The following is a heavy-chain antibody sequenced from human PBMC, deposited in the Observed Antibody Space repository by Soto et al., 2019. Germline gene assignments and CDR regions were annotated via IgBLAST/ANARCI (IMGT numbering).Heavy chain of an antibody. Sequence: TSETLSLTCTVSGDSITSGSYWGWIRQPPGEGPEWIASISHGGTTFYNPSLKSRVSISVDSSKNQFSLSLTSVAAADTATYYCARVHVMVVAGSTFDYWGPGTLVTVSS. D-gene: IGHD6-19*01. J-gene: IGHJ4*03. CDR2: ISHGGTT. V-gene: IGHV4-38-2*02. CDR1: GDSITSGSY. CDR3: ARVHVMVVAGSTFDY.